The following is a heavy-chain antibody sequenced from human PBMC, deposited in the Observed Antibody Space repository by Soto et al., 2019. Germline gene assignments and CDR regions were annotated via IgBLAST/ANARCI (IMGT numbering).Heavy chain of an antibody. V-gene: IGHV4-59*08. Sequence: TLSLTCTVSGGSISNYYWNWIRQPPGEGLEWIGYIYYSGSTNYNPSLTSRVTISVDTSKNQFSLKLSSVTAADTAVYYCARHRYSYGVYYFDYWGKGTLVTVSS. D-gene: IGHD5-18*01. CDR1: GGSISNYY. J-gene: IGHJ4*02. CDR3: ARHRYSYGVYYFDY. CDR2: IYYSGST.